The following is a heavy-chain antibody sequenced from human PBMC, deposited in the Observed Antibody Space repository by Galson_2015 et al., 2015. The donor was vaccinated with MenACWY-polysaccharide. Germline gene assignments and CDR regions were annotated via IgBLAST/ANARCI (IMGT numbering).Heavy chain of an antibody. Sequence: SLRLSCAASGFVFNNYWMSWIRQSPGKGLVRVANIKHDGSETYYLDSVKGRFVVSRDNARNSLYLQMSSLRAEDTAVYYCVRDWWCGRAACYYFDFWGQGTLVTVSS. CDR3: VRDWWCGRAACYYFDF. V-gene: IGHV3-7*01. J-gene: IGHJ4*02. CDR1: GFVFNNYW. D-gene: IGHD2-8*02. CDR2: IKHDGSET.